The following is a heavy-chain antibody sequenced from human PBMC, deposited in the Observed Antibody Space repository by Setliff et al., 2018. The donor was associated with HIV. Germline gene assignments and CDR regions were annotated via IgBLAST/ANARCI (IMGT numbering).Heavy chain of an antibody. J-gene: IGHJ4*02. CDR3: AKGAGFYGDYTFDH. D-gene: IGHD4-17*01. CDR2: IYHSGST. V-gene: IGHV4-4*02. CDR1: GGSISSNW. Sequence: SETLSLTCAVSGGSISSNWWSWVRQSPGKGLEWIGEIYHSGSTHYNPSLQSRVTISVDKSKSQFSLKVTSVTAADTAVYYCAKGAGFYGDYTFDHWGQGRQVTVSS.